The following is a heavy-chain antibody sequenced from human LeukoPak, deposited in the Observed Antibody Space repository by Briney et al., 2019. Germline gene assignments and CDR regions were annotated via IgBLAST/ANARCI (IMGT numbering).Heavy chain of an antibody. D-gene: IGHD4-17*01. Sequence: GGSLRLSCAASGFTFSSYAMSWVRQAPGKGLEWVSAISGSGGSTYYADSVKGRFTISRDNAKNSLYLQMNSLRAEDTAVYYCARGESTVTTDYWGQGTLVTVSS. CDR3: ARGESTVTTDY. CDR2: ISGSGGST. CDR1: GFTFSSYA. V-gene: IGHV3-23*01. J-gene: IGHJ4*02.